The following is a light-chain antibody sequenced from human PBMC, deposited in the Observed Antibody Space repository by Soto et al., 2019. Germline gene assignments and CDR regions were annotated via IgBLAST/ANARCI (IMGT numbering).Light chain of an antibody. CDR1: QDINKW. CDR2: AAS. J-gene: IGKJ2*01. CDR3: QQASSFPHT. Sequence: DIQMTHSPSSVSAPVGDRVTISCRASQDINKWLAWYQQKPGKAPKLLISAASTLQSGVPSRFSGSGSGTEFTLTIQSLQPDDIATYYCQQASSFPHTFGQGTKLEIK. V-gene: IGKV1-12*01.